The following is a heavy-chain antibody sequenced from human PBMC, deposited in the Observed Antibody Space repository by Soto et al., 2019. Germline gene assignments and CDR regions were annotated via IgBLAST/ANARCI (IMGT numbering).Heavy chain of an antibody. D-gene: IGHD3-10*01. CDR2: INDSGST. CDR1: GGSFSGYY. CDR3: TRAMRSTYYYASGSLRESP. V-gene: IGHV4-34*01. J-gene: IGHJ5*02. Sequence: QVQLQQWGAGLLKPSETLSLTCAVYGGSFSGYYWSWIRQPPGKGLEWIGEINDSGSTNYNPSLKSRVTVSVDTSKNQFSLKVSSVTAADTAVYYCTRAMRSTYYYASGSLRESPWGQGTLVTVSS.